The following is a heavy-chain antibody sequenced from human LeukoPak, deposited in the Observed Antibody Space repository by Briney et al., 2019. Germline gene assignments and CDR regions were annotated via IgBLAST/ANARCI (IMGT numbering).Heavy chain of an antibody. D-gene: IGHD3-10*01. J-gene: IGHJ3*02. CDR3: VLLWFGELWRHVFDI. Sequence: GASVKLSCKPSGYTFTSYGISWVRQAPGQGLEWMGWISAYNGNTNYAQKLQGRVTMTTDTSTSTAYMELRSLRSDDTAVYYCVLLWFGELWRHVFDIWGQGTMVTVSS. CDR2: ISAYNGNT. CDR1: GYTFTSYG. V-gene: IGHV1-18*04.